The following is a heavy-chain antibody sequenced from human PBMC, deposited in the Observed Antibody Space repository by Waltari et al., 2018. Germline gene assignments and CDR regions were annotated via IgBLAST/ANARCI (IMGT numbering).Heavy chain of an antibody. CDR1: GGSLGDYI. CDR3: ARGRNYDSTLGRNDSSHSGLDV. Sequence: QVLLQQWCAGLLKPSETLSLTCDISGGSLGDYIWTWIRQPPGKGLEWLGQVSHGGTARSNPSVKSRVTLSLDTSQRHFSLSLQSVTAADTAVYYCARGRNYDSTLGRNDSSHSGLDVWGQGSAVTVSS. J-gene: IGHJ6*01. CDR2: VSHGGTA. D-gene: IGHD3-3*01. V-gene: IGHV4-34*02.